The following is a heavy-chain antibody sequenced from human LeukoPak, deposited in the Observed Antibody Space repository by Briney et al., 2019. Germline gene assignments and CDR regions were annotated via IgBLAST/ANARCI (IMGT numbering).Heavy chain of an antibody. Sequence: GGSLRLSCAASGFTFSSYGMHWVRQAPGKGLEWVAVIWYDGSNKYYADSVKGRFTISRDNSKNTLYLQMDSLRAEDTAVYYWAKDQGYCSGGSCVFDYWGQGTLVTVSS. CDR1: GFTFSSYG. D-gene: IGHD2-15*01. J-gene: IGHJ4*02. V-gene: IGHV3-30*02. CDR3: AKDQGYCSGGSCVFDY. CDR2: IWYDGSNK.